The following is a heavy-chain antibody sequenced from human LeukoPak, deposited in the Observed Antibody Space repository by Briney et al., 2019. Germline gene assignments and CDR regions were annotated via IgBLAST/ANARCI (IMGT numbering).Heavy chain of an antibody. V-gene: IGHV4-39*07. D-gene: IGHD3-3*02. J-gene: IGHJ3*02. CDR1: GGSISSSSYY. CDR3: ARVSPTIRSYAFDI. CDR2: IYYSGST. Sequence: TSETLSLTRTVSGGSISSSSYYWGWIRQPPGKGLEWIGSIYYSGSTYYNPSLKSRVTISVDTSKNQFSLKLSSVTAADTAVYYCARVSPTIRSYAFDIWGQGTMVTVSS.